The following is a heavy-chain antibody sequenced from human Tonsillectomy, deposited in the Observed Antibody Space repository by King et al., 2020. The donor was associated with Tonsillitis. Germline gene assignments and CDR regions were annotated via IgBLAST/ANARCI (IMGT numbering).Heavy chain of an antibody. Sequence: VQLVESGGGLVKPGGSLRLSCAASGFTFSSYNMNWVRKAPGKGLEWVSSISTGSSYIYYPDSVKGRFTISRDNAKNSLYLQMNSLRAEDTAVYFCARDRGYCSGGSCYYYYGMDVWGQGTPVTVSS. J-gene: IGHJ6*02. V-gene: IGHV3-21*01. D-gene: IGHD2-15*01. CDR1: GFTFSSYN. CDR2: ISTGSSYI. CDR3: ARDRGYCSGGSCYYYYGMDV.